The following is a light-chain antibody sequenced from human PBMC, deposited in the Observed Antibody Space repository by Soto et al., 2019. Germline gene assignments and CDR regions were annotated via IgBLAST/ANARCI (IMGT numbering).Light chain of an antibody. V-gene: IGKV1-5*03. J-gene: IGKJ1*01. CDR2: KAS. CDR1: QSLNTW. CDR3: QQYNTYSRT. Sequence: DIQMTQSPSTLSASVGDRVTITCRASQSLNTWLAWYQQKPGKAPKLLIYKASTLESGVPSRFSGSGSGTEFPLTISNLQPEDFATYYCQQYNTYSRTFGQGTKVEIK.